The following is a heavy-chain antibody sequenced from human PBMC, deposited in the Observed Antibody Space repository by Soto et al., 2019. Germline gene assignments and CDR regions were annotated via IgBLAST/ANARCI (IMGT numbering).Heavy chain of an antibody. CDR2: ISGSGGST. D-gene: IGHD3-3*01. J-gene: IGHJ6*02. V-gene: IGHV3-23*01. CDR1: GFTFSSYA. Sequence: GGSLRLSCAASGFTFSSYAMSWFRQAPVKGLEWVSAISGSGGSTYYADSVKGRFTISRDNSKNTLYLQMNSLRAEDTAVYYCAKDRGRITIFGVQMDVWGQGTTVTVS. CDR3: AKDRGRITIFGVQMDV.